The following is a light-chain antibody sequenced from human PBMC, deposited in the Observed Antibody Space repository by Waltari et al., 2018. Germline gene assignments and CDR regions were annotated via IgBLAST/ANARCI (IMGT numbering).Light chain of an antibody. V-gene: IGKV3-11*01. CDR3: QQRSNWTT. CDR2: DAS. CDR1: QSVNSY. Sequence: VLTRSPATLSLSPGGRATLSCRASQSVNSYFASYQQKPGQAPTLLIYDASNRATGIPARFSGSASGTDFTLTISSVEPEDFAVYYCQQRSNWTTFGGGTKVEI. J-gene: IGKJ4*01.